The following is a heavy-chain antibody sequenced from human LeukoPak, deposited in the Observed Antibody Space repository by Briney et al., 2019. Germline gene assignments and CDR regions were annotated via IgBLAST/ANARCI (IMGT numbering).Heavy chain of an antibody. Sequence: PGGSLRLSCAASGFTFSNYAMSWVRQAPGKGLEWVSTIVGDSSKTYYADSVKGRFTISRDNSNYMLFLHMNNLRAEDTAIYYCAKQPYNYYYLDVWGKGTTVTVSS. D-gene: IGHD2-21*01. CDR3: AKQPYNYYYLDV. CDR2: IVGDSSKT. CDR1: GFTFSNYA. V-gene: IGHV3-23*01. J-gene: IGHJ6*03.